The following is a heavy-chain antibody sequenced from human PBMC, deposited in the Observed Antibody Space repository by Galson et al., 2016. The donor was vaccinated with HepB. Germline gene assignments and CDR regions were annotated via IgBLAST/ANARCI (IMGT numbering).Heavy chain of an antibody. V-gene: IGHV3-13*01. D-gene: IGHD6-13*01. CDR3: ARGAETGLDV. CDR2: IGKTGDT. J-gene: IGHJ6*02. CDR1: GFTFSNYD. Sequence: SLRLSCAVSGFTFSNYDMHWVRQPTGRGLEWVSSIGKTGDTYYAGSVKGRFTISRENAENSVYLQMNGLRAGDTALYYCARGAETGLDVWGQGTTVTVSS.